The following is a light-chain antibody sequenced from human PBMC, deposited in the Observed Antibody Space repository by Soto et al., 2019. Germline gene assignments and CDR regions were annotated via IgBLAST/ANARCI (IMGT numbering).Light chain of an antibody. CDR1: SSDVGRYNF. CDR3: SSYTGSTSLVYV. J-gene: IGLJ1*01. Sequence: QSALTQPAPVSGSPGQSISISCTGSSSDVGRYNFVSWYQQRPGKAPKLIIYDVANRPSGISNRFSGSKSGNTASLTISGLQAEDEADYYCSSYTGSTSLVYVFGTGTKLTVL. V-gene: IGLV2-14*03. CDR2: DVA.